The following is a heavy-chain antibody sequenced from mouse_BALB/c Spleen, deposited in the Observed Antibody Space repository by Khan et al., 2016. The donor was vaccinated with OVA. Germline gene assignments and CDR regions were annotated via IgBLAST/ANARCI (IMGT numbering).Heavy chain of an antibody. D-gene: IGHD2-10*01. CDR1: GFAFSSYD. J-gene: IGHJ3*01. CDR3: ARTSYYGNPWFTY. CDR2: ISGTGIYT. V-gene: IGHV5-9*02. Sequence: EVKLEESGGGLVKPGGSLKLSCAPSGFAFSSYDMSWVRQTPEKRLEWVATISGTGIYTYYPDSVKGRFTISRDNARNTLYLQMSRLRSEDTALYYCARTSYYGNPWFTYWGQGTLVTVSA.